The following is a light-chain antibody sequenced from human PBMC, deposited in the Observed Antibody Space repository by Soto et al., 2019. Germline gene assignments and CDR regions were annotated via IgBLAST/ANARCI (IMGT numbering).Light chain of an antibody. CDR2: SND. CDR1: SSNIGSNT. Sequence: QSVLTQAPSASGTPGQRVTISCSGSSSNIGSNTVTWYQQVPGTAPKLLIYSNDQRPSGVPDRFSGSKSGTSASLAFAGLQSEDEADYYCAAWDDSLNGWVFGGGTKLTVL. CDR3: AAWDDSLNGWV. J-gene: IGLJ3*02. V-gene: IGLV1-44*01.